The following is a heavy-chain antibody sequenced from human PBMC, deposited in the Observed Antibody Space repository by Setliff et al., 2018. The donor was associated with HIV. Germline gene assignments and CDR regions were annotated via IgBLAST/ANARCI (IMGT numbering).Heavy chain of an antibody. CDR2: ISGGST. CDR1: GFTFTTYP. D-gene: IGHD3-3*01. Sequence: PGGSLRLSCVASGFTFTTYPMSWVRQAPGKGLEWVSAISGGSTYHADSVKGRFTLSRDTSKNTLFLQMNSLRPEDTAVYYCARVRLYNTALDYWGQGTLVTVSS. CDR3: ARVRLYNTALDY. J-gene: IGHJ4*02. V-gene: IGHV3-23*01.